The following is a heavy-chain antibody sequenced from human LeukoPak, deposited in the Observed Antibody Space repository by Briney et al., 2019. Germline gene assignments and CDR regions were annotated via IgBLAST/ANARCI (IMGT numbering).Heavy chain of an antibody. CDR3: ARGPSIVVVTEGWFDP. CDR2: INHSGST. CDR1: DGSFSGYY. V-gene: IGHV4-34*01. J-gene: IGHJ5*02. D-gene: IGHD2-21*02. Sequence: SETLSLTCAVYDGSFSGYYWSWIRQPPGKGLEWIGEINHSGSTNYNPSLKSRVTISVDTSKNQFSLKLSSVTAADTAVYYCARGPSIVVVTEGWFDPWGQGTLVTVSS.